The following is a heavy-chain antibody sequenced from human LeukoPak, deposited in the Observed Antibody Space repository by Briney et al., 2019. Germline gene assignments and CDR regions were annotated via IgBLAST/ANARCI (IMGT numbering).Heavy chain of an antibody. D-gene: IGHD6-6*01. J-gene: IGHJ4*02. Sequence: PSETLSLTCAVYGGSFSGYYWSWIRQPPGKGLKWIGEISHSGSTNYDPSLESRVTISVDTSKNQFSLKLHSVTAADTAVYYCARGHEYSSSNDYWGQGTLVTVSS. CDR1: GGSFSGYY. CDR2: ISHSGST. V-gene: IGHV4-34*01. CDR3: ARGHEYSSSNDY.